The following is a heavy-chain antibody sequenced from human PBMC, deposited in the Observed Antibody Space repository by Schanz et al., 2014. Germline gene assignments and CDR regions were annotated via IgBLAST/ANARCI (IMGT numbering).Heavy chain of an antibody. J-gene: IGHJ4*02. Sequence: QVLLVQSGAEVKKPGASVKVSCKASGYTFTSYYMYWVRQAPGQGLEWMGVINPSGGSTIYAQKFQGRVTMTRDTSTSTVYMELSSLRSEDTAVYYCARGTRVRTTDFWSGLYYFDYWGQGTLVTVSS. D-gene: IGHD3-3*01. CDR3: ARGTRVRTTDFWSGLYYFDY. CDR1: GYTFTSYY. CDR2: INPSGGST. V-gene: IGHV1-46*01.